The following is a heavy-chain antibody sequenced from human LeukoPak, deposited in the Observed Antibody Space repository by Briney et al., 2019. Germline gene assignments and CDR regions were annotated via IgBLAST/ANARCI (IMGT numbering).Heavy chain of an antibody. Sequence: PGGSLRLSCAASGFTFSSYAMSWVRQAPGKGLEWVSGISGSGGSTYYADSVKGRFTISRDNSKNTVYLQMNSLRAEDTALYYCAKGRGSRSDDAFDIWGQGTMVTVSS. CDR3: AKGRGSRSDDAFDI. V-gene: IGHV3-23*01. J-gene: IGHJ3*02. D-gene: IGHD3-10*01. CDR2: ISGSGGST. CDR1: GFTFSSYA.